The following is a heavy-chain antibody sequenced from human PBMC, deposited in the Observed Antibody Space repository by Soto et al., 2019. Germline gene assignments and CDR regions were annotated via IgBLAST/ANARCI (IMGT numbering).Heavy chain of an antibody. CDR2: ISAYNGNT. CDR3: AREGYYYDSSGYYPYFDY. V-gene: IGHV1-18*01. CDR1: GYTFTSYG. D-gene: IGHD3-22*01. J-gene: IGHJ4*02. Sequence: ASVKVSCKASGYTFTSYGISWVRQAPGQGLEWMGWISAYNGNTNYAQKHQGRVTMTTDTSTSTAYMELRSLRSDDTAVYYCAREGYYYDSSGYYPYFDYWGQGTLVTVSS.